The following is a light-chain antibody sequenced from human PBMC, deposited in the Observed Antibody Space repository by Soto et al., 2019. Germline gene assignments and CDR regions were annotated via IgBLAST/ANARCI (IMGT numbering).Light chain of an antibody. CDR3: QQHKSYPLT. J-gene: IGKJ4*01. Sequence: DIQMTQSPSTLSASVGDRVTITCRASQSISSWLAWYQQKPGKAPKLLIYDASSLESGVPSRFSGSGSGTEFTLTISSLQPDDFASYYCQQHKSYPLTFGGGTKVDIK. V-gene: IGKV1-5*01. CDR2: DAS. CDR1: QSISSW.